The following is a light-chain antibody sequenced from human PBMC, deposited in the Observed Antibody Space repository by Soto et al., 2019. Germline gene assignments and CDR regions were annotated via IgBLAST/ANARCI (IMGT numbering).Light chain of an antibody. CDR2: DAS. Sequence: EIVLTQSPATLSLSPGERATLSCRASQSVNRYFAWYQQKPGQPPRLLIYDASTRAPGIPARFSGSGSGTDFTLTISSLEPEDFAVYYCQQLRDLPLTFGGGTKVEIK. CDR3: QQLRDLPLT. CDR1: QSVNRY. V-gene: IGKV3-11*01. J-gene: IGKJ4*01.